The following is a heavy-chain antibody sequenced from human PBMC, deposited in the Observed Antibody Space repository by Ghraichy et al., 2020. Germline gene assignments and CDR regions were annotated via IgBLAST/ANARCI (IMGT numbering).Heavy chain of an antibody. CDR3: AKAMTTSKMGFRLAL. Sequence: GGSLRLSCAASGFSFSNYGMHWVRQAPGKGLEWVAVISTDGNHKYYRDSVKGRFTISRDNSKNTLFLQVNSLRAEDTAVYYCAKAMTTSKMGFRLALWGPGALVTGSS. V-gene: IGHV3-30*18. CDR2: ISTDGNHK. J-gene: IGHJ4*02. D-gene: IGHD5-24*01. CDR1: GFSFSNYG.